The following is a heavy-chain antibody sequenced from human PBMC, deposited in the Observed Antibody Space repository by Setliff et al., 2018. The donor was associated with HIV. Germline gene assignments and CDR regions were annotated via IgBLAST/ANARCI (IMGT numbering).Heavy chain of an antibody. CDR2: VYHGGSA. CDR1: GGSFSGYY. J-gene: IGHJ4*02. V-gene: IGHV4-34*01. D-gene: IGHD6-13*01. Sequence: PSETLSLTCAVYGGSFSGYYWSWIRQPPGKGLEWIASVYHGGSAYYNPSLKSRVTTSVDTSKNQFSLKLSSVTVADTAVYYCARDEHGYNSNWYGVDWGQGTLVTVSS. CDR3: ARDEHGYNSNWYGVD.